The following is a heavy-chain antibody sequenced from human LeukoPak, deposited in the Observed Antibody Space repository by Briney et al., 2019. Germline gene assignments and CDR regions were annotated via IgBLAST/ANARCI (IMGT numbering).Heavy chain of an antibody. CDR1: GGSISNYY. CDR3: ARAAVTTSRYFQH. CDR2: IYNSGHT. Sequence: KPSETLSLTCTVSGGSISNYYWSWIRQPPGKGLEGIGYIYNSGHTNYNPSLKSRVTISEDTSKNQLSLKLSSVTAADTAVYYCARAAVTTSRYFQHWGQGTLVTVSS. V-gene: IGHV4-59*01. D-gene: IGHD4-17*01. J-gene: IGHJ1*01.